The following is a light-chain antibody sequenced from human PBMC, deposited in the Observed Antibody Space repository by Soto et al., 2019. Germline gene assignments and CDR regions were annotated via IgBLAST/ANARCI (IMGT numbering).Light chain of an antibody. CDR2: GAF. J-gene: IGKJ5*01. Sequence: EIVMTQSPATLSVSPGERASLSATASQSVSSYLAWYQQKPGQAPRLLIYGAFNRATGIPARFSGSGSGTDFTLTISSLEPEDSAVYYCQQRNVWPPVTFGQGTRLEI. CDR1: QSVSSY. CDR3: QQRNVWPPVT. V-gene: IGKV3-11*01.